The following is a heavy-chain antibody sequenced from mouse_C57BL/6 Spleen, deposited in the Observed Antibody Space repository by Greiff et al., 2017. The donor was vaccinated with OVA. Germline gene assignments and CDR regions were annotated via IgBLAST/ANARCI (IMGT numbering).Heavy chain of an antibody. CDR1: GFTFSDYY. CDR2: ISNGGGST. J-gene: IGHJ2*01. D-gene: IGHD2-3*01. Sequence: EVMLVESGGGLVQPGGSLKLSCAASGFTFSDYYMYWVRQTPEKRLEWVAYISNGGGSTYYPDTVKGRFTISRDNAKNTLYLQMSRLKSEDTAMYYCARLGDGYFDYWGQGTTLTVSS. CDR3: ARLGDGYFDY. V-gene: IGHV5-12*01.